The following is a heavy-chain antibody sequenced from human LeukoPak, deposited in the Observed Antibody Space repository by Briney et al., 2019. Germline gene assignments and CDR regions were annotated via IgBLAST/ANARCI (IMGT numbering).Heavy chain of an antibody. CDR3: ARSPPLWYYDILTHKYYFDY. D-gene: IGHD3-9*01. CDR1: GGSISSYY. V-gene: IGHV4-59*01. CDR2: VYYSGST. J-gene: IGHJ4*02. Sequence: SETLSLTCTVSGGSISSYYWSWIRQPPGKGLEWIGYVYYSGSTNYNPSLKSRVTISVDTSKNQFSLRLSSVTAADTAVYYCARSPPLWYYDILTHKYYFDYWGQGTLVTVSS.